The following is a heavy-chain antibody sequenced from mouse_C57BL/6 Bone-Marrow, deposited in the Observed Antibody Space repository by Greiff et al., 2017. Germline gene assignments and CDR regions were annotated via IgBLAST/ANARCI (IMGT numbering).Heavy chain of an antibody. D-gene: IGHD6-1*01. J-gene: IGHJ2*01. Sequence: QVQLQQPGAELVKPGASVKMSCKASGYTFTSYWITWVRQRPGQGLEWIGDIYPGSGSTNYTEKFKSKATLTVDTSSSTAYMQRSSLTSEDTAVYYCAWSRQAVHWGQGTTLTVSS. CDR2: IYPGSGST. V-gene: IGHV1-55*01. CDR1: GYTFTSYW. CDR3: AWSRQAVH.